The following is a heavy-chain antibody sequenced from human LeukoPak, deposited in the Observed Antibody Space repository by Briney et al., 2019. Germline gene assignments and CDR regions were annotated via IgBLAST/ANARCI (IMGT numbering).Heavy chain of an antibody. J-gene: IGHJ4*02. V-gene: IGHV3-7*01. CDR3: ARDAWGITPLDH. Sequence: GGSLRLSCATSGFTFRNDLMDWVRQAPGKGLEWVANIKEDGSEKYYVDSVKGRFTISRDNVKNLLYLQMNSLRVEDTAVYYCARDAWGITPLDHWGQGTRVTVSS. D-gene: IGHD1-20*01. CDR2: IKEDGSEK. CDR1: GFTFRNDL.